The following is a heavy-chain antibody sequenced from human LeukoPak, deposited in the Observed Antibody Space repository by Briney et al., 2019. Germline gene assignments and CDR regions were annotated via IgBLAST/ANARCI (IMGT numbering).Heavy chain of an antibody. J-gene: IGHJ4*02. CDR1: GGSFSGYY. CDR3: ARGTARFD. CDR2: INHSGST. V-gene: IGHV4-34*01. D-gene: IGHD3-16*01. Sequence: SETLSLTCAVYGGSFSGYYWSWIRQPPGKGLEWIGEINHSGSTNYNPSLKSRVTISVDTSKNQFSLKLSSVTAADTAVYYCARGTARFDWGQGTLVTVSS.